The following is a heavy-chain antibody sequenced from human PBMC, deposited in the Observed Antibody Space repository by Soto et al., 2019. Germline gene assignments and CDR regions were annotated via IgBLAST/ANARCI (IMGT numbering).Heavy chain of an antibody. CDR1: GYTFTSYD. CDR3: ARAEQLVPRIRYFVGSYGMDV. V-gene: IGHV1-8*01. Sequence: QVQLVQSGAEVKKPGASVKVSCKASGYTFTSYDINWVRQATGQGLEWMGWMNPNSGNTGYAQKFQGRVTMTRNTSISTAYMGLSSLRCEDTAVYYCARAEQLVPRIRYFVGSYGMDVWGQGTTVTVSS. J-gene: IGHJ6*01. CDR2: MNPNSGNT. D-gene: IGHD3-9*01.